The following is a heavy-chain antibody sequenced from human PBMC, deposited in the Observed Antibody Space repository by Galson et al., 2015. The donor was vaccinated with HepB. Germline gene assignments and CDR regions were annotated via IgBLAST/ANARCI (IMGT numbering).Heavy chain of an antibody. Sequence: SLRLSCAASGFTFDDYAMHWVRQAPGKGLEWVSGISWNSGSIGYADSVKGRFTISRDNAKNSLYLQMNSLRAEDTALYYCAKDFTSGDYYDAFDIWGQGTMVTVSS. CDR2: ISWNSGSI. V-gene: IGHV3-9*01. D-gene: IGHD3-22*01. CDR3: AKDFTSGDYYDAFDI. CDR1: GFTFDDYA. J-gene: IGHJ3*02.